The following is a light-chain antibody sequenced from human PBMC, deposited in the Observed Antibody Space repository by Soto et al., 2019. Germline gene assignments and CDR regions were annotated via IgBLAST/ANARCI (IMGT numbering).Light chain of an antibody. V-gene: IGLV2-23*02. J-gene: IGLJ2*01. CDR3: RSYAGSNYVV. CDR2: EVD. Sequence: QSALTQPASVSGSPGQSITISCTGTSSDVGSYNLVSWYQHHSGRAPKLIIYEVDKGPSGVPNRFSGSKSGNTASLTISGPQAEDEAEYYCRSYAGSNYVVFGGGTKVTVL. CDR1: SSDVGSYNL.